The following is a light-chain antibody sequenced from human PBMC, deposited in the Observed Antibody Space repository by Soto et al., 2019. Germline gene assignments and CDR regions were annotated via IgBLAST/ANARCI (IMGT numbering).Light chain of an antibody. Sequence: QSVLTQPASVSGSPGQSITISCTGSSRDVGGYNLVSWYQRHPGKAPKLIIYEAFKRPSGIPDRFSGSKSGTSATLGITGFQTGDEADYYCGSWDSSLSAYVFGTGTQLTVL. CDR1: SRDVGGYNL. V-gene: IGLV2-14*02. J-gene: IGLJ1*01. CDR2: EAF. CDR3: GSWDSSLSAYV.